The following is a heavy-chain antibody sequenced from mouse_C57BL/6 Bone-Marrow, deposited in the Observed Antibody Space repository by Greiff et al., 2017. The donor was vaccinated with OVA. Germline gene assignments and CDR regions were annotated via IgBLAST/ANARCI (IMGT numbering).Heavy chain of an antibody. J-gene: IGHJ4*01. D-gene: IGHD1-1*01. CDR1: GFTFSSYG. CDR2: ISSGGSYT. V-gene: IGHV5-6*01. Sequence: EVQGVDSGGDLVKPGGSLKLSCAASGFTFSSYGMSWVRQTPDKRLEWVATISSGGSYTYYPDSVKGRFTISRDNAKNTLYLQMSSLKSEDTAMYYCARNIPYYYGSSYEMDYWGQGTSVTVSS. CDR3: ARNIPYYYGSSYEMDY.